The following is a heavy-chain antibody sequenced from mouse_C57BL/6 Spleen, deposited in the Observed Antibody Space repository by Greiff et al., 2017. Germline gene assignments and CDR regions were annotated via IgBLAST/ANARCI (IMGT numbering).Heavy chain of an antibody. CDR3: AKTAYGWYFDV. V-gene: IGHV1-18*01. D-gene: IGHD1-1*01. J-gene: IGHJ1*03. CDR1: GYTFTDYT. CDR2: INPNNGGT. Sequence: EVQLQQSGPELVKPGASVKIPCKASGYTFTDYTMDWVKQSPGKSLEWIGDINPNNGGTIYNQKFKGKATLTVDKSSSTAYMELRSLTSEDTAVYYCAKTAYGWYFDVWGTGTTVTVSA.